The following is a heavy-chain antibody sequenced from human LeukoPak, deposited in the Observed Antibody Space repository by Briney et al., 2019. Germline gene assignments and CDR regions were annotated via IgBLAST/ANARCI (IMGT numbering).Heavy chain of an antibody. CDR1: GYTFTSYG. J-gene: IGHJ3*02. Sequence: ASVKVSCKASGYTFTSYGISWVRQAPGQGLEWMGWISAYNGNTNYAQKLQDRVTMTTDTSTSTAYTELRSLRSDDTAVYYCARDGELYSGSKGLFDIWGQGTMVTVSS. CDR3: ARDGELYSGSKGLFDI. CDR2: ISAYNGNT. D-gene: IGHD1-26*01. V-gene: IGHV1-18*01.